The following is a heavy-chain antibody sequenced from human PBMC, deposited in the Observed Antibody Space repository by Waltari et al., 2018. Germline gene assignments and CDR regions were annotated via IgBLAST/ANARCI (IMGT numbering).Heavy chain of an antibody. CDR3: ARVRGNGIAAAGTNWFDP. J-gene: IGHJ5*02. CDR2: IYYSGST. V-gene: IGHV4-59*01. D-gene: IGHD6-13*01. Sequence: QVQLQESGPGLVKPSETLSLTCTVSGGPISSYYGSWIRQPPGKGLEWIGYIYYSGSTNYNPSLKSRVTISVDTSKNQFSLKLSSVTAADTAVYYCARVRGNGIAAAGTNWFDPWGQGTLVTVSS. CDR1: GGPISSYY.